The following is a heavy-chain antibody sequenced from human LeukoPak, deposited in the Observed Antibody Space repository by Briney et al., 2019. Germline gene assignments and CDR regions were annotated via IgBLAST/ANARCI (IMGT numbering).Heavy chain of an antibody. Sequence: GRSMRLSCAASGFTFSSYGMHWVRQAPGKGLEWVAVIWYDGSNKYYADSVKGRFTIARDNSKNTLYLQMNSLRAEDTAVYYWVRDGGVSGYDLLDYWGQGTLVTVSS. CDR3: VRDGGVSGYDLLDY. J-gene: IGHJ4*02. V-gene: IGHV3-33*01. D-gene: IGHD5-12*01. CDR2: IWYDGSNK. CDR1: GFTFSSYG.